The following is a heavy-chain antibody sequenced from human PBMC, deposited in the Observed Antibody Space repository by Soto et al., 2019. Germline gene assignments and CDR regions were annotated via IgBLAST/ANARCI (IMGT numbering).Heavy chain of an antibody. CDR1: GFTCSSYA. Sequence: EVQLLESGGGLIQPGGSLRLSCAASGFTCSSYAMSWVRQAPGKGLEWVSAISGSGGSTYYADSVKGRFTISRDNSKNTLYLQMNSLRAEDTAVYYCAKDTPLHRIQLLLDYWGQGTLVPVSS. CDR3: AKDTPLHRIQLLLDY. J-gene: IGHJ4*02. V-gene: IGHV3-23*01. CDR2: ISGSGGST. D-gene: IGHD2-2*01.